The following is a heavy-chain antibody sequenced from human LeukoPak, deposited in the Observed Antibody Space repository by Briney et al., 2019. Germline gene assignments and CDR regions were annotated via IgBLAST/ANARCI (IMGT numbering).Heavy chain of an antibody. V-gene: IGHV4-59*08. CDR3: ASLVGATKAVDY. Sequence: PSETLSLTCTVSGGSISSFYWSWIRQPPGKGLEWIGSIYHSGSTYYNPSLKSRVTISVDTSKNQFSLKLSSVTAADTAVYYCASLVGATKAVDYWGQGTLVTVSS. CDR1: GGSISSFY. D-gene: IGHD1-26*01. J-gene: IGHJ4*02. CDR2: IYHSGST.